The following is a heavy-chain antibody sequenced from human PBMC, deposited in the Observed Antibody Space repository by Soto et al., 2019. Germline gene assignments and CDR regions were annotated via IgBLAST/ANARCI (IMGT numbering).Heavy chain of an antibody. Sequence: QVQLVQSGAEVKKPGASVKVSCKASGYTFTSYGLSWVRQAPGQGLEWMGWISAYNGNTNYAQKLQGRVTMTTDTSTSTAYMELRSLRSDDTAVYYCASDWSSIEAAGTEGDYWGQGTLVTVSS. CDR1: GYTFTSYG. CDR2: ISAYNGNT. D-gene: IGHD6-13*01. CDR3: ASDWSSIEAAGTEGDY. J-gene: IGHJ4*02. V-gene: IGHV1-18*01.